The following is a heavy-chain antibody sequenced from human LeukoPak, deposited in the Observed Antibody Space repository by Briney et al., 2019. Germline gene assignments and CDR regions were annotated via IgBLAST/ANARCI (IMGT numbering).Heavy chain of an antibody. Sequence: GGSLRLSCAASGFTFTNAWMSWVRQAPGKGLEWVGRIKSRTDGGTTDYAAPVKGRFTISRDDSKNTLYLQMNSLKTGDTAVYYCTTAGYTYGYDYWGQGTLVTVSS. CDR1: GFTFTNAW. D-gene: IGHD5-18*01. CDR2: IKSRTDGGTT. V-gene: IGHV3-15*01. CDR3: TTAGYTYGYDY. J-gene: IGHJ4*02.